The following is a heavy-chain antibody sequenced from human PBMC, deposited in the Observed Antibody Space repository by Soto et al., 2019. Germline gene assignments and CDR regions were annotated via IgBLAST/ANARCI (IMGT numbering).Heavy chain of an antibody. CDR1: GYTFTSYD. D-gene: IGHD6-13*01. CDR2: MNPNSGNT. Sequence: QVQLVQSGAEVKKPGASVKVSCKASGYTFTSYDINWVRQATGQGLEWMGWMNPNSGNTGYAQKFQGRVTMTRNTSISKAYMELSSLRSEDTAVYYCASNWAAAGGDDYWGQGTLVTVSS. V-gene: IGHV1-8*01. CDR3: ASNWAAAGGDDY. J-gene: IGHJ4*02.